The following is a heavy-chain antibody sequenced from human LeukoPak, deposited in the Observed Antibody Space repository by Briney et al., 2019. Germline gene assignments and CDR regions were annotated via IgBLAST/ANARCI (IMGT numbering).Heavy chain of an antibody. CDR3: ARDTTYHYGSGSYIKWIDP. J-gene: IGHJ5*02. CDR2: IYTSGST. D-gene: IGHD3-10*01. V-gene: IGHV4-4*07. CDR1: GDSISSYY. Sequence: SETLSLTCTVSGDSISSYYWSWIRQPAGKGLEWIGRIYTSGSTNYNPSLKSRVTISVDKSKNQFSLKLSSVTAADTAVYYCARDTTYHYGSGSYIKWIDPWGQGTLVTVSS.